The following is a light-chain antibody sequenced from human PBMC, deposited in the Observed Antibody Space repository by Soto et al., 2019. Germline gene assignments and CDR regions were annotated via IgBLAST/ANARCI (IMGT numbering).Light chain of an antibody. CDR1: QRLSASD. CDR2: GVS. V-gene: IGKV3D-20*02. Sequence: EIVLTQSPGTLSLSPGQRAPLSCRASQRLSASDIAWYQQKPGQAPKFLIYGVSSRATGIPDRFSGSRSGTDFTLTIIRLEPEDFAVYYCQQRSNWPPITFGQGTRLEI. CDR3: QQRSNWPPIT. J-gene: IGKJ5*01.